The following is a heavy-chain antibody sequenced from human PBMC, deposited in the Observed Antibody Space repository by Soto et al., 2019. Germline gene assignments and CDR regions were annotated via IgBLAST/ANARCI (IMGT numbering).Heavy chain of an antibody. D-gene: IGHD3-10*01. J-gene: IGHJ4*02. Sequence: SESLSLTCPDVRGSIISYYWSWIRNQPGKGLEWIGYIYYSGSTNYNPSLKSRGTFTRDTSTSTVYMELSGLRSDDTAVYYCSRVDPGETSPFDRWGQGTLVTVSS. V-gene: IGHV4-59*01. CDR1: RGSIISYY. CDR3: SRVDPGETSPFDR. CDR2: IYYSGST.